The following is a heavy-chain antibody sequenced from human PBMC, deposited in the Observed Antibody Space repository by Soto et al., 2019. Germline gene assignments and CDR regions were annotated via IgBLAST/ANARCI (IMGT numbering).Heavy chain of an antibody. CDR2: IYYSGST. J-gene: IGHJ5*02. V-gene: IGHV4-59*01. CDR1: GGPLCDYN. Sequence: PSETLSLTCGVSGGPLCDYNWSWIRQAPGAGLEWIGYIYYSGSTNYNPSLKSRVTISVDTSKNQFSLKLSSVTAADTAVYYCARELPSITIFGVVTNNWFDPWGQGTLVTVSS. D-gene: IGHD3-3*01. CDR3: ARELPSITIFGVVTNNWFDP.